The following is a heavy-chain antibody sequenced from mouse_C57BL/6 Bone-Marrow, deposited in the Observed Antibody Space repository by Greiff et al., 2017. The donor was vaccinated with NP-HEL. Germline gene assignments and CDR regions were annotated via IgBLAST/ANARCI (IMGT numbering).Heavy chain of an antibody. D-gene: IGHD2-5*01. V-gene: IGHV6-6*01. Sequence: EVKLQESGGGLVQPGGSMKLSCAASGFTFSDAWMDWVRQSPEKGLEWVAEIRNKANNHATYYAESVKGRFTISRDDSKSSVYLQMNSLRAEDTGIYYCTRPTIVPTWFAYWGQGTLVTVSA. CDR2: IRNKANNHAT. CDR1: GFTFSDAW. J-gene: IGHJ3*01. CDR3: TRPTIVPTWFAY.